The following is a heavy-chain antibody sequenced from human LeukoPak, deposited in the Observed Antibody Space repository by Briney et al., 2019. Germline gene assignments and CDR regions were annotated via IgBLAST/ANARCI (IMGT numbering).Heavy chain of an antibody. CDR3: ARGRHDITMIVVVMTGVSYYLGV. D-gene: IGHD3-22*01. V-gene: IGHV4-34*01. CDR2: INPSGST. Sequence: SETLSLTCAVYGGSLSGYHWTWIRQSPGKGLEWIGDINPSGSTYYNPSLKSRLTISVDTSKNQFSLKLRSVTAADTAVYYCARGRHDITMIVVVMTGVSYYLGVWGKGTTVTVS. CDR1: GGSLSGYH. J-gene: IGHJ6*03.